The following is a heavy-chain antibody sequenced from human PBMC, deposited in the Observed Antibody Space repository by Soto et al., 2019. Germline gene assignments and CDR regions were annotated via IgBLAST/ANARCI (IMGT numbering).Heavy chain of an antibody. D-gene: IGHD3-10*01. Sequence: GGSVRLSCAASGFTFSSYSMNWVRQAPGKGLEWVSYISSSSSTIYYADSVKGRFTISRDNAKNSLYLQMNSLRDEDTAVYYCARTSPTITMVRGVLAAFDYWGQGTLVTVSS. J-gene: IGHJ4*02. V-gene: IGHV3-48*02. CDR3: ARTSPTITMVRGVLAAFDY. CDR2: ISSSSSTI. CDR1: GFTFSSYS.